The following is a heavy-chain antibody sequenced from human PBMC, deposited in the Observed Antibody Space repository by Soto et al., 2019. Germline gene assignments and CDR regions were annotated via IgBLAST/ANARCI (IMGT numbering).Heavy chain of an antibody. V-gene: IGHV3-23*03. CDR3: TKDRVPDGTYSSDD. Sequence: GGSLRLSCAAYGFSFRDYSMNWVRQAPGKGLEWVAFIDLSGTTTYYRDSVTGRFTIFKDKSMNTVYLQMDRLTVEDAAVYYCTKDRVPDGTYSSDDWGQGALVTVAS. CDR1: GFSFRDYS. CDR2: IDLSGTTT. D-gene: IGHD2-15*01. J-gene: IGHJ4*02.